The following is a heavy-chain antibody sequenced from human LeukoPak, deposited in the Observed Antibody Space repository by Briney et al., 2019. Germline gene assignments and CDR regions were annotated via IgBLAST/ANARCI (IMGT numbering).Heavy chain of an antibody. CDR1: GFTFSSYS. V-gene: IGHV3-21*01. CDR2: ISSSSSYI. Sequence: GGSLRLSYAASGFTFSSYSMNWVRQAPGKGLEWVSSISSSSSYIYYADSVKGRFTISRDNAKNSLYLQMNSLRAEDTAVYYCARDKLYYYGSGSPGWFDPWGQGTLVTVSS. D-gene: IGHD3-10*01. J-gene: IGHJ5*02. CDR3: ARDKLYYYGSGSPGWFDP.